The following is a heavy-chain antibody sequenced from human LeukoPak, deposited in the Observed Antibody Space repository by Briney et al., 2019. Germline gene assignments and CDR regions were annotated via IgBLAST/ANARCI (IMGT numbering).Heavy chain of an antibody. D-gene: IGHD6-6*01. CDR3: ARGRDSSSSVGY. J-gene: IGHJ4*02. CDR1: GGSISSYY. Sequence: SETLSLTCTVSGGSISSYYWSWIRQPPGKGLEWIGYIYYTGSTNYNPSIKSRVTISVDTSKNQFSLKLSSVTAADTAVYYCARGRDSSSSVGYWGQGTLVTVSS. V-gene: IGHV4-59*01. CDR2: IYYTGST.